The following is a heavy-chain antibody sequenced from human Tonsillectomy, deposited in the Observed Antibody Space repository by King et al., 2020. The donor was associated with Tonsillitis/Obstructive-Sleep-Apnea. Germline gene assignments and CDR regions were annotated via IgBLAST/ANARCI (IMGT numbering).Heavy chain of an antibody. V-gene: IGHV4-34*01. CDR2: INHSGGT. Sequence: VQLPQWGAGLLKPSETLSLTCAVYGGSFSGYYWSWIRQPPGKGLEWIGEINHSGGTNYNPSLKSRVTISADTSKNQFSLRLSSVTAADTAVYYCAREEVMWDIVVIPPAIGNDYWGQGTLVTVSS. J-gene: IGHJ4*02. CDR3: AREEVMWDIVVIPPAIGNDY. CDR1: GGSFSGYY. D-gene: IGHD2-2*02.